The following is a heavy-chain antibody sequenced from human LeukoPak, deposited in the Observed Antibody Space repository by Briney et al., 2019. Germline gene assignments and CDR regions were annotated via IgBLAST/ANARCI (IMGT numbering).Heavy chain of an antibody. J-gene: IGHJ5*02. V-gene: IGHV4-59*01. Sequence: PSETLSLTCTVSGGSISSYYWSWIRQPPGKGLEWIGYIYYSGSTNYNPSLKSRVTISVDTSKNQFSLKLSSVTAADTAVYYCARTLRVFCSGGSCYWFDPWGQGTLVTVSS. CDR2: IYYSGST. CDR1: GGSISSYY. CDR3: ARTLRVFCSGGSCYWFDP. D-gene: IGHD2-15*01.